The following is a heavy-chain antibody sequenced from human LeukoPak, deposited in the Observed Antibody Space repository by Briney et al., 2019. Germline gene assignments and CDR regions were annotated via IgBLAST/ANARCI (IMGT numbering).Heavy chain of an antibody. CDR3: ARDETLFWFYY. V-gene: IGHV1-18*01. CDR1: GYTFTTYG. D-gene: IGHD3-3*01. J-gene: IGHJ4*02. Sequence: GASVKVSCKASGYTFTTYGISWVRQAPGQGLEWMEWISAYNGNTNHTQKFQGRVTMTTDISTSTVYMELRSLRSDDTAVYYCARDETLFWFYYWGQGALVTVSS. CDR2: ISAYNGNT.